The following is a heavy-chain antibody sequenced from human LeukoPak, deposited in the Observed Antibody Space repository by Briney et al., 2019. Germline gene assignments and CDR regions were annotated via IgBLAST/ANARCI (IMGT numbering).Heavy chain of an antibody. J-gene: IGHJ5*02. CDR3: AKDHWNSRTSWFDP. D-gene: IGHD1-7*01. CDR1: GFTFSSYA. Sequence: VGSLRLSCAASGFTFSSYAMSWVRQAPGKGLEWVSAISGSGGSTYYADSVKGRFTISRDNSKNTLYLQMNSLRAEDTAVYYCAKDHWNSRTSWFDPWGQGTLVTVSS. CDR2: ISGSGGST. V-gene: IGHV3-23*01.